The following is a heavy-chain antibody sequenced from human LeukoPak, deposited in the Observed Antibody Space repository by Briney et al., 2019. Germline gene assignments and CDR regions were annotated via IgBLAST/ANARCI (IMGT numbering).Heavy chain of an antibody. CDR1: GFTPSNYV. D-gene: IGHD3-22*01. CDR2: LSGSCVGGGK. CDR3: ARASDGTGYPQLPFDY. V-gene: IGHV3-23*01. J-gene: IGHJ4*02. Sequence: GGSLRLSCAASGFTPSNYVMSRGRPAPGTGLGGVTALSGSCVGGGKYYASSVKGRFSVSRDNSEITLFLQMSSLRAEDTAVYYCARASDGTGYPQLPFDYWGQGTLVTVSS.